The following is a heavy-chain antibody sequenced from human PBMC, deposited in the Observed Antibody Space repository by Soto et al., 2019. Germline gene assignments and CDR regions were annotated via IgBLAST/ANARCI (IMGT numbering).Heavy chain of an antibody. CDR1: GFTFSSYD. J-gene: IGHJ6*02. CDR2: IGTAGDT. V-gene: IGHV3-13*01. Sequence: LRLSCAASGFTFSSYDMHWVRQATGKGLEWVSAIGTAGDTYYPGSVKGRFTISRENAKNSLYLQMNSLRAEDTAVYYCARVRLTTEGSYYYYGMDVWGQGTTVTVSS. CDR3: ARVRLTTEGSYYYYGMDV. D-gene: IGHD4-4*01.